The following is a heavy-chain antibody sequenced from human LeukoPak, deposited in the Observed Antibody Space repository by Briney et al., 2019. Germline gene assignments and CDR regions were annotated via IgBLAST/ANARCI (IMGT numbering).Heavy chain of an antibody. CDR2: INDRGTT. CDR1: GGSFTGYF. J-gene: IGHJ4*02. Sequence: SETLSLTCAVYGGSFTGYFWNWIRQSPGKGLEWIAEINDRGTTNYNPSLKSRVTVSVDTSKNQFSLKLTFVTAADTGVYYCARDPTTVVTVPYYFDFWGQGTPVTVSS. CDR3: ARDPTTVVTVPYYFDF. D-gene: IGHD4-23*01. V-gene: IGHV4-34*01.